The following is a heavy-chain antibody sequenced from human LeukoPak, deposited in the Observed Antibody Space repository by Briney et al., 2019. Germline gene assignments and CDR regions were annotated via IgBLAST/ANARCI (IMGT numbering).Heavy chain of an antibody. CDR1: GYNFIGYY. CDR3: ARVQGRREVVAATLGY. D-gene: IGHD2-15*01. Sequence: ASVRVSCKASGYNFIGYYINWVRQAPGQGLEWMGWINPNSGGTNYAQKFQGRVTMTRDTSISTAYMELSRLRSDDTAVYYCARVQGRREVVAATLGYWGQGTLVTVSS. CDR2: INPNSGGT. J-gene: IGHJ4*02. V-gene: IGHV1-2*02.